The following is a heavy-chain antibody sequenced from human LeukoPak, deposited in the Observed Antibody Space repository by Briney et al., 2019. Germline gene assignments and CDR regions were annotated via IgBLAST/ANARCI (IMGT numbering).Heavy chain of an antibody. CDR1: GFTFSSYS. D-gene: IGHD6-19*01. Sequence: GSLSLSCAASGFTFSSYSMNWVRPAPGKGLEWVSYISSSSSTIYYADSVKGRFTVSRDNSKNTLYLQMNSLRPEDTAVYYCARDSGRYISGQGPYYYHGMDVWGQGTTVTVSS. J-gene: IGHJ6*02. CDR2: ISSSSSTI. V-gene: IGHV3-48*01. CDR3: ARDSGRYISGQGPYYYHGMDV.